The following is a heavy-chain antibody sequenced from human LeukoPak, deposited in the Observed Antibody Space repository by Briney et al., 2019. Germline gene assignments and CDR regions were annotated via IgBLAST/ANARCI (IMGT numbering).Heavy chain of an antibody. CDR2: ISWNSGSI. CDR3: AKESIPRLGFDP. V-gene: IGHV3-9*03. Sequence: GRSLRLSCAASGFTFDDYAMHWVRQAPGKGLEWVSDISWNSGSIGYADSVKGRFTISRDNAKNSLYLQMNSLRVEDMALYYCAKESIPRLGFDPWGQGTLVTVSS. D-gene: IGHD6-19*01. J-gene: IGHJ5*02. CDR1: GFTFDDYA.